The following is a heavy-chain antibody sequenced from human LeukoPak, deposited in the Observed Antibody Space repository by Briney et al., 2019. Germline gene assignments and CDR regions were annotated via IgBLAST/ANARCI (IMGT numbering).Heavy chain of an antibody. J-gene: IGHJ4*02. V-gene: IGHV4-39*07. Sequence: SETLSLTCTVSGGSISSSSYYWGWIRQPPGKGLEWIGSIYYSGSTYYNPSLKSRVTTSVDTSKNQFSLKLSSVTAADTAVYYCARVYYDSSGYFDYWGQGTLVTVSS. CDR1: GGSISSSSYY. CDR3: ARVYYDSSGYFDY. CDR2: IYYSGST. D-gene: IGHD3-22*01.